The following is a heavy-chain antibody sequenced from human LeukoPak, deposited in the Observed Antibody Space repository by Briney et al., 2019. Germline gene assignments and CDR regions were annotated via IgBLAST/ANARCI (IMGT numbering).Heavy chain of an antibody. CDR3: ARAHHRRVYDYVWGSYPY. Sequence: SGGSLRLSCAASGFTFSSYSMNWVRQAPGKGLEWVSYISSSSSTIYYADSVKGRFTISRDNAKNSLYLQMNNLRAEDTAVYYCARAHHRRVYDYVWGSYPYWGQGTLVTVSS. CDR2: ISSSSSTI. D-gene: IGHD3-16*02. V-gene: IGHV3-48*01. CDR1: GFTFSSYS. J-gene: IGHJ4*02.